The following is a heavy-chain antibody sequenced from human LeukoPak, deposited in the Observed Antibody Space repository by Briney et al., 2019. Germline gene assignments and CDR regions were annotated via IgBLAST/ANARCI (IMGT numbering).Heavy chain of an antibody. Sequence: SETLSLTCTVSGGSISSGGYYWSWIRQAPGKGLEWIGYIYHSGSTYYNPSLKSRVTISVDRSKNQFSLKLSSVTAADTAVYYCARDGGIAAAGTVSDAFDIWGQGTMVTVSS. CDR2: IYHSGST. CDR1: GGSISSGGYY. V-gene: IGHV4-30-2*01. CDR3: ARDGGIAAAGTVSDAFDI. D-gene: IGHD6-13*01. J-gene: IGHJ3*02.